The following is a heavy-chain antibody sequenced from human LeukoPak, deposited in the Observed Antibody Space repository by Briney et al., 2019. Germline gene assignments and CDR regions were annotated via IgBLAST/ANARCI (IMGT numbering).Heavy chain of an antibody. J-gene: IGHJ4*02. D-gene: IGHD2-15*01. CDR3: ARGAPSGSLNYFDY. CDR2: ISPSGGST. Sequence: ASVKVSCKASGYSFTRYYMHWVRQAPGQGLEWMGMISPSGGSTTFAQSFQSRIALTGDTSTSTVYMELSSLKSEDTAVYYCARGAPSGSLNYFDYWGQGTLATVSS. V-gene: IGHV1-46*01. CDR1: GYSFTRYY.